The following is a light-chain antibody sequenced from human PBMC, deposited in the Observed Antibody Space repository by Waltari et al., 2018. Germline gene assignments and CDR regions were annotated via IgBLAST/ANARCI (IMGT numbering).Light chain of an antibody. CDR3: HVWHPDMDPGV. CDR1: NLGSYI. V-gene: IGLV3-21*04. CDR2: YDS. Sequence: SYALTPPPSVSVAPGTTARITCGGDNLGSYIVHWYQQKPGQAPVLVIFYDSDRPSGIPERFSGSNSGNTATLTISSVEAGDEAKYYCHVWHPDMDPGVFGPGTEVSV. J-gene: IGLJ1*01.